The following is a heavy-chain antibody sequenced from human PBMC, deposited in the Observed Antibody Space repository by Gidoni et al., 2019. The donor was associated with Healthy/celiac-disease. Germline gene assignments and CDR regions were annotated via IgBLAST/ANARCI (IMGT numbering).Heavy chain of an antibody. CDR3: ARDLPSGYSYGQPVFDY. CDR1: GFTFSSYS. V-gene: IGHV3-48*02. Sequence: EVQLVESGGGLVQPGGSLRLSCAASGFTFSSYSMNWVRQAPGKGLEWVSYISSSSSTIYYADSVKGRFTISRDNAKNSLYLQMNSLRDEDTAVYYCARDLPSGYSYGQPVFDYWGQGTLVTVSS. J-gene: IGHJ4*02. D-gene: IGHD5-18*01. CDR2: ISSSSSTI.